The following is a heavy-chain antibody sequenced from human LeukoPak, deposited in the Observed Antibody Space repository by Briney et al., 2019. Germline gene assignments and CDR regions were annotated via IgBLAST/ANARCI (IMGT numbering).Heavy chain of an antibody. CDR1: GFTFTGYS. D-gene: IGHD7-27*01. V-gene: IGHV1-2*02. CDR2: ILLNNGGT. Sequence: ASVKVSCKASGFTFTGYSIHRVRQAPAQGLEWMGWILLNNGGTTYAQKSQGRVTMIRDTSINTDYMDLRRLRSDDTTLYYCTRDGFSGAAFDYWGQGTLVTVSS. CDR3: TRDGFSGAAFDY. J-gene: IGHJ4*02.